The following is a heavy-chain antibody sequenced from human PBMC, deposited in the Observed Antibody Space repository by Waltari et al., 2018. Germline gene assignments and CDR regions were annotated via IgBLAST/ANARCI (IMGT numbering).Heavy chain of an antibody. D-gene: IGHD2-2*01. V-gene: IGHV3-33*01. Sequence: QVQLVESGGGVVQPGGSLRLVCAASGFIFSDYGMHWVRQAPGKRPEWRAGIWNQGRSEFYEDSVKGRFTISRDNSKNILYLQMNNLRVEDTAIYYCARNLEDFYCTTTNCFMDYWGQGTLVTVSS. J-gene: IGHJ4*02. CDR1: GFIFSDYG. CDR3: ARNLEDFYCTTTNCFMDY. CDR2: IWNQGRSE.